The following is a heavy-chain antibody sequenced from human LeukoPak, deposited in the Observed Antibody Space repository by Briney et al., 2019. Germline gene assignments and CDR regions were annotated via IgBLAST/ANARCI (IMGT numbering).Heavy chain of an antibody. Sequence: SETLSLTCAVYGGSFSGYYWSWVRQPPGKGLEWIGEIYHSGSINYNPSLKSRVTISVDKSKNQFSLKLNSVTAADTAMYYCARRADNWGQGTLVTVSS. CDR3: ARRADN. CDR1: GGSFSGYY. J-gene: IGHJ4*02. CDR2: IYHSGSI. V-gene: IGHV4-34*01.